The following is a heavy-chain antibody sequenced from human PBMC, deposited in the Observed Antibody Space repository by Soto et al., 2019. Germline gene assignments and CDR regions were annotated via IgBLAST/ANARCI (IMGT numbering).Heavy chain of an antibody. CDR3: AHIANNYNYNWFDT. J-gene: IGHJ5*02. CDR1: GFSLSTSGEG. D-gene: IGHD3-10*01. Sequence: QITLKESGPTLAKPTQPLTLTCTISGFSLSTSGEGVGWIGQPPGKALECLKLIYCDDDKRYSPSLKSRPTRTMDTPKALLLITMSFKDPVDTASYYCAHIANNYNYNWFDTWGQGTLVIVS. V-gene: IGHV2-5*02. CDR2: IYCDDDK.